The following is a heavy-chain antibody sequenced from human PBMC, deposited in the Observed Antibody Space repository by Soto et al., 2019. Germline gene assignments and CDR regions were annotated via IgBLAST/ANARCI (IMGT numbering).Heavy chain of an antibody. D-gene: IGHD1-26*01. CDR3: ARHNSAASSTFGY. CDR2: MYYSGST. CDR1: GGSISSSPYY. Sequence: QLQLQESGPGLVKPSETLSLTCTVSGGSISSSPYYWGWIRQPPGKGLEWIGSMYYSGSTYYNPSFKSRVTIFVDTSKNQFSLKLSSVTAADTAVYYCARHNSAASSTFGYWGQGTLVTVSS. J-gene: IGHJ4*02. V-gene: IGHV4-39*01.